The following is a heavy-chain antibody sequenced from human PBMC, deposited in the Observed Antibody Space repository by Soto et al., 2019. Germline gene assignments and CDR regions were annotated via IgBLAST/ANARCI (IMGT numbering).Heavy chain of an antibody. CDR3: ARDRLFESNTFYYNYGMDV. D-gene: IGHD3-9*01. CDR2: ISSDGSNK. CDR1: GFTFRSYA. J-gene: IGHJ6*02. V-gene: IGHV3-30-3*01. Sequence: QVQLVESGGCGVQPGTSLRLTCAASGFTFRSYAIHWVRQAPGKGLEWVAIISSDGSNKYYADSVKGRFTISRDDSKNTVYLQMNSLIAEDTAVYYCARDRLFESNTFYYNYGMDVWGQGTTVTVSS.